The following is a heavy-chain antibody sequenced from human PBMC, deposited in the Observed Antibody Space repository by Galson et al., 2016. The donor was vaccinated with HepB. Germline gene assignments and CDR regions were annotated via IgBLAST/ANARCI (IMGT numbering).Heavy chain of an antibody. CDR3: ARDKGWEIPETFDY. CDR2: ISHDGSNK. D-gene: IGHD1-26*01. V-gene: IGHV3-30*04. J-gene: IGHJ4*02. CDR1: GFTFSSYV. Sequence: SLRLSCAASGFTFSSYVMHWVRQAPGKGLEWVVVISHDGSNKYYADSVKGQFTISRDNPKNTLFLQMNSLRAEDTAVYYCARDKGWEIPETFDYWGQGALVTVSS.